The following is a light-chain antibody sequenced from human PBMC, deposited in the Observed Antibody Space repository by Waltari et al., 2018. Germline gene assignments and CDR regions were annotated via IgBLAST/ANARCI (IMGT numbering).Light chain of an antibody. Sequence: EIVMTQSPATLSVSPGERATLSCRASQSVSSNLAWYQQKPGQALRLLIYGASTRATVIPGRFGGSGSGTEFTLTISRLQSEDFAVYYCQQYSNWPYTFGQGTKLEIK. CDR2: GAS. V-gene: IGKV3-15*01. CDR3: QQYSNWPYT. J-gene: IGKJ2*01. CDR1: QSVSSN.